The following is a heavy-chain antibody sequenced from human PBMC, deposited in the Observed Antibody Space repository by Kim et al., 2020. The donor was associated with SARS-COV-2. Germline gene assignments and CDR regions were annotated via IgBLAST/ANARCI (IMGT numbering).Heavy chain of an antibody. J-gene: IGHJ4*02. D-gene: IGHD3-22*01. CDR1: GYTLTELS. Sequence: ASVKVSCKVSGYTLTELSMHWVRQAPGKGLEWMGGFDPEDGETIYAQKFQGRVTMTEDTSTDTAYMELSSLRSEDTAVYYCATQMDSSGYYDFDYWGQGTLVTVSS. V-gene: IGHV1-24*01. CDR2: FDPEDGET. CDR3: ATQMDSSGYYDFDY.